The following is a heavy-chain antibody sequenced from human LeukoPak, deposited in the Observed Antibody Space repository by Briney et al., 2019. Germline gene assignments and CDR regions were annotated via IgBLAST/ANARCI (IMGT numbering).Heavy chain of an antibody. J-gene: IGHJ4*02. CDR2: IIPIFGTA. V-gene: IGHV1-69*13. CDR3: ARDHGVRYYGSGSWYYFDY. Sequence: SVKVSCKASGGTFSNLAISWVRQAPGQGLEWMGGIIPIFGTANYAQKFQGRVTITADESTSTAYMELSSLRSEDTAVYYCARDHGVRYYGSGSWYYFDYWGQGTLVTVSS. D-gene: IGHD3-10*01. CDR1: GGTFSNLA.